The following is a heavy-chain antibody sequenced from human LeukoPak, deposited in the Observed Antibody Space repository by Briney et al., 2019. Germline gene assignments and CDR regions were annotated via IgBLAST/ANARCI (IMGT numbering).Heavy chain of an antibody. V-gene: IGHV3-74*01. Sequence: GGSLRLSCAASGFTFSSYWMHWVRQAPGKGLVWVSRINSDGSSTSYADSVKGWFTISRDNSKNTLYLQMNSLRAEDTAVYYCAKDKSAAGFWFDPWGQGTLVTVSS. CDR1: GFTFSSYW. D-gene: IGHD6-13*01. J-gene: IGHJ5*02. CDR2: INSDGSST. CDR3: AKDKSAAGFWFDP.